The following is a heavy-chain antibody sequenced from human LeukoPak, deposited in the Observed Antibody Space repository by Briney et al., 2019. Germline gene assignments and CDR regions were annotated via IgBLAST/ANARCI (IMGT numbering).Heavy chain of an antibody. CDR2: ISGSGGST. CDR3: AKISVLLWFGELFCFDY. V-gene: IGHV3-23*01. D-gene: IGHD3-10*01. CDR1: GFTFSSYG. Sequence: PGGSLRLSCAASGFTFSSYGMSWVRQAPGKGLEWVSAISGSGGSTYYADSVKGRFTISRDNSKNTLYLQMNSLRAEDTAVYYCAKISVLLWFGELFCFDYWGQGTLVTVSS. J-gene: IGHJ4*02.